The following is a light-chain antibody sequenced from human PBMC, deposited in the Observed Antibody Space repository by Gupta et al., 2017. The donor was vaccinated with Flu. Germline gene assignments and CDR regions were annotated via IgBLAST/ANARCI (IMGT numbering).Light chain of an antibody. V-gene: IGLV7-46*01. CDR3: LLSYSGAVV. Sequence: QAVVTQEPSLTVSPGGTVTLPCGSSTVAVTSGHYPYWFQQNPGQAPRTLIYDTSNKHSWTPALFSGSLFGGKATLTLAGAQPEDDDEYYCLLSYSGAVVFGGGTKLTVL. CDR1: TVAVTSGHY. CDR2: DTS. J-gene: IGLJ2*01.